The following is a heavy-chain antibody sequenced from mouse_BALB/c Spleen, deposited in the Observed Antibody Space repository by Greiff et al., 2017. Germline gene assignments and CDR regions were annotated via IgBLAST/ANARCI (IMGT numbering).Heavy chain of an antibody. CDR1: GFTFSSFG. CDR2: ISSGSSTI. J-gene: IGHJ3*01. Sequence: EVQLVESGGGLVQPGGSRKLSCSASGFTFSSFGMHWVRQAPEKGLEWVAYISSGSSTIYYADTVKGRFTISRDNPKNTLFLQMTSLRSEDTAMYYCARSRDYDVLFAYWGQGTLVTVSA. CDR3: ARSRDYDVLFAY. V-gene: IGHV5-17*02. D-gene: IGHD2-4*01.